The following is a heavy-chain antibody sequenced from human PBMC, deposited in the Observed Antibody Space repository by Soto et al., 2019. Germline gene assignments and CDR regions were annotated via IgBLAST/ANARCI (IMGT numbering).Heavy chain of an antibody. CDR1: GGSISSSSDY. V-gene: IGHV4-39*01. J-gene: IGHJ4*02. Sequence: PSETMSLTCTVAGGSISSSSDYWGWIRQPPGKGLEWIGRIYYSGSTYYNPSLKSRVTISVDTSKNQFSLKLSSVTAADTAVYYCATVPAYWVQGTLVTVSS. CDR2: IYYSGST. D-gene: IGHD4-4*01. CDR3: ATVPAY.